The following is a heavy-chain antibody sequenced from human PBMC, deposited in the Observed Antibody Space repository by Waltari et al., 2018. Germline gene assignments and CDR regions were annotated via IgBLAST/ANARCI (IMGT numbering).Heavy chain of an antibody. CDR3: ARAPPYYYGSGSLGY. CDR1: GYTFTSYG. J-gene: IGHJ4*02. CDR2: ISAYNGNT. V-gene: IGHV1-18*01. Sequence: QVQLVQSGAEVKKPGASVKVSCKASGYTFTSYGISWVRQAPGQGLEWMGWISAYNGNTNYAQKFQGRVTMTRNTSISTAYMELSSLRSEDTAVYCCARAPPYYYGSGSLGYWGQGTLVTVSS. D-gene: IGHD3-10*01.